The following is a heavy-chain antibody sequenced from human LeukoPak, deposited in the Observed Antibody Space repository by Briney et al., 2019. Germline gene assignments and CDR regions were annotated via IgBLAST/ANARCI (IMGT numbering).Heavy chain of an antibody. CDR2: INAGNGNT. CDR3: ARDLEGAYYYGSGSADAFDI. J-gene: IGHJ3*02. V-gene: IGHV1-3*01. Sequence: ASVKVSCKASGYTFTSYAMHWVRQAPGQRLEWMGWINAGNGNTKYSQKFQGRVTITRDTSASTAFMELSSLRSEDTAVYYCARDLEGAYYYGSGSADAFDIWGQGTMVTVSS. D-gene: IGHD3-10*01. CDR1: GYTFTSYA.